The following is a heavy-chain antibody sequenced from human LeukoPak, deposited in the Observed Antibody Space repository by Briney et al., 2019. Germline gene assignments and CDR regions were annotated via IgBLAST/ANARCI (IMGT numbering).Heavy chain of an antibody. V-gene: IGHV3-53*01. Sequence: GGSLRLSCAASGFTVSSNYVSWVRQAPGKGLEWVSVIYSGGSTYYADSVKGRFTISRDNSKNTLYLQMSSLRAEDTAVYYCARAIPAAINWGAFDIWGQGTMVTVSS. CDR2: IYSGGST. CDR1: GFTVSSNY. CDR3: ARAIPAAINWGAFDI. D-gene: IGHD2-2*01. J-gene: IGHJ3*02.